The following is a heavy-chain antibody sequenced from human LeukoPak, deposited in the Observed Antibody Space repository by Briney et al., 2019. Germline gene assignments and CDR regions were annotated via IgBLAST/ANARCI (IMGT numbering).Heavy chain of an antibody. D-gene: IGHD5-24*01. CDR3: ARLGTGMATIIDYYYYYGMDV. Sequence: SVKVSCKASGGTFSSYAISWVRQAPGQGLEWMGRIIPILGIANYAQKFQGRVTITADKSTSTAYMELSSLRSEDTAVYYCARLGTGMATIIDYYYYYGMDVWGQGTTVTVSS. CDR1: GGTFSSYA. V-gene: IGHV1-69*04. J-gene: IGHJ6*02. CDR2: IIPILGIA.